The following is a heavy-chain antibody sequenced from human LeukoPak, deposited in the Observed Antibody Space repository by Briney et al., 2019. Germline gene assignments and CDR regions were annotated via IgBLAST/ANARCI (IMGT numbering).Heavy chain of an antibody. CDR3: DTREWLFRLDAFDI. Sequence: SGGSLRLSCAASRFTFSNAWMSWVRQAPGKGLEWVGRIKSKTDGGTTDYAAPVKGRFTISRDDSKNTLYLQMNSLKTEDTAVYYCDTREWLFRLDAFDIWGQGTMVTVSS. J-gene: IGHJ3*02. D-gene: IGHD3-3*01. CDR2: IKSKTDGGTT. V-gene: IGHV3-15*01. CDR1: RFTFSNAW.